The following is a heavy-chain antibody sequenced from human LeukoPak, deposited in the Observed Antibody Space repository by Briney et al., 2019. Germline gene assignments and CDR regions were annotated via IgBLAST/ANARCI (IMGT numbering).Heavy chain of an antibody. CDR3: ATGITMVRGANYYGMDV. CDR2: FDPEDGET. CDR1: GYTLTELS. V-gene: IGHV1-24*01. D-gene: IGHD3-10*01. J-gene: IGHJ6*02. Sequence: ASVKVSCKVSGYTLTELSMHWVRQAPGKGLEWMGGFDPEDGETIYAQKFQGRVTMTEDTSTDTAYMELSSLRSEDTAVYYCATGITMVRGANYYGMDVWGQGTTVTVSS.